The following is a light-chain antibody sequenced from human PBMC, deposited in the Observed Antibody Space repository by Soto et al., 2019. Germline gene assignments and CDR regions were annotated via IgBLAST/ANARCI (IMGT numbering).Light chain of an antibody. CDR2: KAS. V-gene: IGKV1-5*03. Sequence: IQMTQSPSTLSGSVGDRVTITCRASQTISSWLAWYQQKPGKAPKLLIYKASTLKSGVPSRFSGSGSGTEFTLTISSLQPDDFATYYCQQYHIYSWTFGQGTKVDIK. CDR1: QTISSW. CDR3: QQYHIYSWT. J-gene: IGKJ1*01.